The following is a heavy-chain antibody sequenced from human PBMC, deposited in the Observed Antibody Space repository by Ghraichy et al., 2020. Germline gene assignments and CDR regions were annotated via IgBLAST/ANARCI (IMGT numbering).Heavy chain of an antibody. Sequence: GESLNISCAASGFTFTDYYMNWLRQAPGRGLEWVSYISSTSSYTHYADSVKGRFTISRDNAKNSLYLQMNSLRAEDTAVYYCAAGENSPYYFDYWGQGTLVTVSS. D-gene: IGHD4-23*01. V-gene: IGHV3-11*06. J-gene: IGHJ4*02. CDR2: ISSTSSYT. CDR3: AAGENSPYYFDY. CDR1: GFTFTDYY.